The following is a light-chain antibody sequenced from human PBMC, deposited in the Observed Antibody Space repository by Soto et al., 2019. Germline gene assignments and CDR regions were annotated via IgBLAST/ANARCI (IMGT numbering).Light chain of an antibody. CDR3: QHYNSYSEA. CDR2: KAS. J-gene: IGKJ1*01. Sequence: DIQMTQSPSTLSGSVGDRVTXTCRASQTISSWLAWYQQKPGKAPKLLIYKASTLKSGVPSRFSGSGSGTEFTLTISSLQPDDFATYYCQHYNSYSEAFGQGAKGDIK. V-gene: IGKV1-5*03. CDR1: QTISSW.